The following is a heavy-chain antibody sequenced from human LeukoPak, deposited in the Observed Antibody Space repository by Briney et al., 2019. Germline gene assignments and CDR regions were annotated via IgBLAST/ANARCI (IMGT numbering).Heavy chain of an antibody. CDR3: AGLLGNYYYYMDV. CDR2: IGTSSTTI. Sequence: GGSLRLSCAASGFTFSSYTMNWVRQPPGKGLEWVSNIGTSSTTIYYADSVKGRFTISRDNAKNSLYLQMNSLRAEDTAVYYCAGLLGNYYYYMDVWGKGTTVTVSS. V-gene: IGHV3-48*01. J-gene: IGHJ6*03. CDR1: GFTFSSYT. D-gene: IGHD7-27*01.